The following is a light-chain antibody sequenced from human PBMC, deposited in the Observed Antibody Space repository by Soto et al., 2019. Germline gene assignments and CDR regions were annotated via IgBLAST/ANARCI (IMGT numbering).Light chain of an antibody. CDR3: QQYGRSPPYT. V-gene: IGKV3-20*01. Sequence: MLTQSPGTLSLSPGERATLSCRASQSVTANYLAWYQQKPGQAPRLLIYDASTRASGIPDRFSGSGSGTDFTLTIDRLEPEDFAVYYCQQYGRSPPYTFGQGTKLEIK. CDR2: DAS. CDR1: QSVTANY. J-gene: IGKJ2*01.